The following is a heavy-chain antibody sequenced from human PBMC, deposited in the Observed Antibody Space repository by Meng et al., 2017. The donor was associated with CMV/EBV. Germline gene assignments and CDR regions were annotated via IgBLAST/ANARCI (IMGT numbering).Heavy chain of an antibody. CDR1: GYTLTSYG. V-gene: IGHV1-18*01. D-gene: IGHD3-10*01. Sequence: QVQLVQSGAEVKKSSASVKVTCKAAGYTLTSYGTSWGRQATGQGLEWMGWISAYNGNTNYAQKLQGRVTMTTDTSTSTAYMELRSLRSDDTAVYYCARDRTMVRGVTGYWGQGTLVTVSS. J-gene: IGHJ4*02. CDR3: ARDRTMVRGVTGY. CDR2: ISAYNGNT.